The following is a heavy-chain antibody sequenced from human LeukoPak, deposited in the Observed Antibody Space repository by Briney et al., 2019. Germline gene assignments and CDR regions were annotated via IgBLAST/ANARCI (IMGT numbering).Heavy chain of an antibody. CDR1: GFTFSHYW. J-gene: IGHJ4*02. CDR3: AKDDNSWSLDY. V-gene: IGHV3-7*01. CDR2: IKQDGSQK. D-gene: IGHD6-13*01. Sequence: GGSLRLSCAASGFTFSHYWMSWVRRAPGKGLERVASIKQDGSQKYYGDSVKGRFTISRDNAKNSLYLQMNSLRAEDTAFYYCAKDDNSWSLDYWGQGTLVTVSS.